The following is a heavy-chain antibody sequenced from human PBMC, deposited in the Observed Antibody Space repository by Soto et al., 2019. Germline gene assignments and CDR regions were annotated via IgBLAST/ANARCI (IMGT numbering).Heavy chain of an antibody. CDR1: GFTFDDYA. V-gene: IGHV3-9*01. J-gene: IGHJ4*02. Sequence: EVQLVESGGGLVQPGRSLRLSCAASGFTFDDYAMHWVRQAPGKGLEWVSGISWHRGSIGYADSVKGRFTISRDNAKNSRYLQMNSLREEDTALYYCAKDLSLGLLGFGTYGYLGQGTLVTVSS. CDR3: AKDLSLGLLGFGTYGY. CDR2: ISWHRGSI. D-gene: IGHD3-10*01.